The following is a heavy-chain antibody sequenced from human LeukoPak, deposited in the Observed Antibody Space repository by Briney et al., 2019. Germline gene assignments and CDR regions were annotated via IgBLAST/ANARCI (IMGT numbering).Heavy chain of an antibody. D-gene: IGHD6-19*01. CDR1: GYSISGAYY. CDR3: ARNNSNGFDF. CDR2: IFQSVST. J-gene: IGHJ4*02. V-gene: IGHV4-38-2*02. Sequence: TSETLSLTCTVPGYSISGAYYWGWIRQPPGKGLEWIGTIFQSVSTYYNPSLKSRVTTSVDTSKNQFSLKLSSVTAADTAVYYCARNNSNGFDFWSQGTLVTVSS.